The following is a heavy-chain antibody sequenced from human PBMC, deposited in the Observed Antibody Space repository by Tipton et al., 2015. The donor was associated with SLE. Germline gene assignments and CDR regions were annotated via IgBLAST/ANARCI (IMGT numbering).Heavy chain of an antibody. CDR2: IYNSGRT. D-gene: IGHD2-15*01. Sequence: TLSLTCTVSGDSITNYYWSWIRQPPGKGLEWIGYIYNSGRTNYNPSLKSRVSISVDTSKNQLSLKLTSVTAADTAVYYCARGSVVADDYWGQGTLVTVSS. CDR3: ARGSVVADDY. CDR1: GDSITNYY. J-gene: IGHJ4*02. V-gene: IGHV4-59*01.